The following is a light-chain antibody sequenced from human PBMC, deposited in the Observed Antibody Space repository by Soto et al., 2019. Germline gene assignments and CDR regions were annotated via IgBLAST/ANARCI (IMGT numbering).Light chain of an antibody. CDR2: EGS. Sequence: QSALTQPASVSGSPGQSITISCTGTSSDVGSYKFVSWYQQYPGKAPKLMIYEGSKRPSGVSDRFSGSKSGNTASLTISGLHAEDAADYFCCSDAGGSNVFGTGTKLTVL. CDR3: CSDAGGSNV. V-gene: IGLV2-23*03. CDR1: SSDVGSYKF. J-gene: IGLJ1*01.